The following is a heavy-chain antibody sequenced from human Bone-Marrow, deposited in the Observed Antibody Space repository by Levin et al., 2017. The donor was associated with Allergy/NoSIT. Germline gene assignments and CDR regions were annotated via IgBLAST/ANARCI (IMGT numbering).Heavy chain of an antibody. CDR3: ARGQLYYFWLFDL. J-gene: IGHJ4*02. CDR1: GGSVGEYY. V-gene: IGHV4-59*02. Sequence: SETLSLTCSVSGGSVGEYYWSWIRQSPGKGLEWIGNIYYSGSTNYNPSLKTLVSISIDTSKTQFSLRLSSVTAADTAVYYCARGQLYYFWLFDLWGRGTLVTVSS. D-gene: IGHD3-3*01. CDR2: IYYSGST.